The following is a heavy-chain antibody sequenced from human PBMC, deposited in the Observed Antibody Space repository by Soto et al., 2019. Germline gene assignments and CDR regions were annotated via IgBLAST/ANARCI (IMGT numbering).Heavy chain of an antibody. D-gene: IGHD6-13*01. J-gene: IGHJ5*02. CDR2: INAANGDT. Sequence: ASVKVSYKASGYTFTSYGIHWVRQAPGQRLEWMGWINAANGDTKYSPKFQGRVTITRDTSASTAYMELSSLRSEDTAVYYCVRRHVSATGIDWFDPWGQGTLVTVSS. V-gene: IGHV1-3*01. CDR1: GYTFTSYG. CDR3: VRRHVSATGIDWFDP.